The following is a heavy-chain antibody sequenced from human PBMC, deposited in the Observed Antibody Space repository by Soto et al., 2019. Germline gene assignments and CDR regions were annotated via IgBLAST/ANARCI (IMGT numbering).Heavy chain of an antibody. Sequence: QVQLVESGGGVVQPGRSLRLSCAASGFTFSSYGMHWVRQAPGKGLEWVAVIWYDGSNKYYADSVKGRFTISRDNSKNALYLQMNSLGAKDTAAYYCARDGYCSGGSCYSVPVFDYWGQGTLVTVSS. V-gene: IGHV3-33*01. D-gene: IGHD2-15*01. J-gene: IGHJ4*02. CDR2: IWYDGSNK. CDR1: GFTFSSYG. CDR3: ARDGYCSGGSCYSVPVFDY.